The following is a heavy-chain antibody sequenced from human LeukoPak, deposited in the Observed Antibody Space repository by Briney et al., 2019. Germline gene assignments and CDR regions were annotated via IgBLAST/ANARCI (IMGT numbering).Heavy chain of an antibody. Sequence: WASVKVSCKVSGYTLTELSMHWVRQAPGKGLEWMGGFDPEDGGTIYAQKFQGRVTMTEDTSTDTAYMELSSLRSEDTAVHYCATASLSLGYCSGGSCTTSSFDPWGQGTLVTVSS. D-gene: IGHD2-15*01. CDR1: GYTLTELS. J-gene: IGHJ5*02. CDR3: ATASLSLGYCSGGSCTTSSFDP. CDR2: FDPEDGGT. V-gene: IGHV1-24*01.